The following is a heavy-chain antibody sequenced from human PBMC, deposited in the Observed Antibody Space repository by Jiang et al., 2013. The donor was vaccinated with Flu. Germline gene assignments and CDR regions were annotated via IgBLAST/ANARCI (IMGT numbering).Heavy chain of an antibody. CDR2: IYYSGST. J-gene: IGHJ4*02. CDR1: GGSISSYY. Sequence: GPGLVKPSETLSLTCTVSGGSISSYYWSWIRQPPGKGLEWIGYIYYSGSTNYNPSLKSRVTISVDTSKNQFSLKLSSVTAADTAVYYCARLYGSSWYRDYFDYWGQGTLVTVSS. D-gene: IGHD6-13*01. CDR3: ARLYGSSWYRDYFDY. V-gene: IGHV4-59*01.